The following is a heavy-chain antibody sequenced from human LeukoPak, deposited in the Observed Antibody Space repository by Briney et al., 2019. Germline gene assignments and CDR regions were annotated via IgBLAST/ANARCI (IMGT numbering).Heavy chain of an antibody. CDR1: GGSISSGSYY. V-gene: IGHV4-61*02. J-gene: IGHJ4*02. Sequence: SETLSLTCTVSGGSISSGSYYWSWIRQPAGKGLEWIGRIYTSGSTNYNPSLKSRVTMSVDTSKNQFSLKLSSVTAADTAVYYCATAYYDSTGYYYALDYWGQGTLVTVSS. D-gene: IGHD3-22*01. CDR3: ATAYYDSTGYYYALDY. CDR2: IYTSGST.